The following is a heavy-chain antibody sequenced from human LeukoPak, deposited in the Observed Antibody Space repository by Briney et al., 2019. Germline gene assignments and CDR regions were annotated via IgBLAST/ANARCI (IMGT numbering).Heavy chain of an antibody. CDR2: IYYSGST. J-gene: IGHJ4*02. CDR3: VRRTAVTESVNY. D-gene: IGHD4-17*01. CDR1: GGSISSSSYY. Sequence: PSETLSLTCTASGGSISSSSYYWGWIRQPPGKGLEWIGSIYYSGSTYFNPSLKGRVTISVDTSKNQFSLRVTSVTAADTAVYYCVRRTAVTESVNYWGQGTLVTVSS. V-gene: IGHV4-39*01.